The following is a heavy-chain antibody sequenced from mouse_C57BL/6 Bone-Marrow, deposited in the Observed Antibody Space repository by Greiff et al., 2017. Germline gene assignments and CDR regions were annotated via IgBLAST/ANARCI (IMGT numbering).Heavy chain of an antibody. CDR2: IDPENGDT. CDR3: TTEGSYFDY. J-gene: IGHJ2*01. Sequence: EVQLQQSGAELVRPGASVKLSCTASGFNIKDDYMHWVKRRPEQGLEWIGWIDPENGDTEYASKFQGKATITADTSSNTAYLQRSSLTSEDTAFYYCTTEGSYFDYWGQGTTLTVSS. D-gene: IGHD3-3*01. CDR1: GFNIKDDY. V-gene: IGHV14-4*01.